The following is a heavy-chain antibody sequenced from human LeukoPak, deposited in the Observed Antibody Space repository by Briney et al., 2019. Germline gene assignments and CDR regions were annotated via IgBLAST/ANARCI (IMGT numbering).Heavy chain of an antibody. CDR1: GYSISSGYY. J-gene: IGHJ4*02. V-gene: IGHV4-38-2*02. D-gene: IGHD3-9*01. CDR2: IDHSGST. Sequence: SETLSLTCTVSGYSISSGYYWGWIRQPPGKGLEWTGSIDHSGSTYYNPSLKSRITISVDTSKNQFSLQLNSVTPEDTAVYYCARGILYDILTGYYPHFDYWGQGTLVTVSS. CDR3: ARGILYDILTGYYPHFDY.